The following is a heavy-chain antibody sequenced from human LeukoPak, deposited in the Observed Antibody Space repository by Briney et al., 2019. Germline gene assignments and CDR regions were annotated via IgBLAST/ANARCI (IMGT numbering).Heavy chain of an antibody. Sequence: GGSLRLSCAASGFTLSSYAMNWVRQAPGKGLEWVSGISGSGSTYYADSVKGRFTISRDNSKNTLYLQMNSLRAEDTAVYYCAKDPYYGSGSYYRHWGQGTLVTVSS. D-gene: IGHD3-10*01. CDR1: GFTLSSYA. J-gene: IGHJ4*02. V-gene: IGHV3-23*01. CDR2: ISGSGST. CDR3: AKDPYYGSGSYYRH.